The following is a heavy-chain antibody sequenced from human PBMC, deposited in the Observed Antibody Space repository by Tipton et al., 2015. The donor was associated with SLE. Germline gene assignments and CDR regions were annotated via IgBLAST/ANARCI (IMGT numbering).Heavy chain of an antibody. Sequence: GLVKPSETLSLTCTVSGGSISTYYWSWIRQPPGKGLEWIGYVYSSGSTNYNPSLKSRVTISVDTSKNQFSLHLRSVTAADTAVYYCASGGYYGSGSYYGGWFDPWGQGTLVTVSS. CDR2: VYSSGST. CDR1: GGSISTYY. D-gene: IGHD3-10*01. CDR3: ASGGYYGSGSYYGGWFDP. V-gene: IGHV4-4*08. J-gene: IGHJ5*02.